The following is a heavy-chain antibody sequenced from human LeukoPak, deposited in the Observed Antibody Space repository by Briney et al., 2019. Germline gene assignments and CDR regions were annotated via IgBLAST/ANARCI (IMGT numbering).Heavy chain of an antibody. CDR2: IIPIFGTA. Sequence: GASVKVSCKASGGTFSSYAISWVRQAPGQGLEWMGGIIPIFGTANYAQKFQGRVTITADKSTSTAYMELSRLRSDDTAIYYCAILGERAIGWFDPWGQGTLVTVSS. V-gene: IGHV1-69*06. CDR3: AILGERAIGWFDP. CDR1: GGTFSSYA. J-gene: IGHJ5*02. D-gene: IGHD1-26*01.